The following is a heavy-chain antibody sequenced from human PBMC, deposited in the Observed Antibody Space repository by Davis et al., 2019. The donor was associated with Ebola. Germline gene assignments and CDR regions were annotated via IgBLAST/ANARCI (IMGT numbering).Heavy chain of an antibody. CDR3: TRDQFRSAWYGIDY. CDR2: IDPNSGST. D-gene: IGHD6-19*01. Sequence: ASVKVSCKASGYTFTDYHIHWVRQAHGQGLEWMGRIDPNSGSTIYAEKFQGRATMTRDTPFSTAYMELSSLGSDDPGVYYCTRDQFRSAWYGIDYWGQGTLVTVSS. CDR1: GYTFTDYH. J-gene: IGHJ4*02. V-gene: IGHV1-2*05.